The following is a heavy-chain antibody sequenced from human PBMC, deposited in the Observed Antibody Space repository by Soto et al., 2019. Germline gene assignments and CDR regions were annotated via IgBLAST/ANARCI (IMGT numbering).Heavy chain of an antibody. Sequence: GGSLRLSCAASGSTFSSYAMSWVHQAPGKGLEWVSSISGSGGSTSYADSAKGRFTISRDNSQNALYLQMNSLRAEDTAVYYCARDRYCSSTSCYAGYHWGQGTLVTVSS. CDR3: ARDRYCSSTSCYAGYH. CDR2: ISGSGGST. V-gene: IGHV3-23*01. J-gene: IGHJ4*02. CDR1: GSTFSSYA. D-gene: IGHD2-2*01.